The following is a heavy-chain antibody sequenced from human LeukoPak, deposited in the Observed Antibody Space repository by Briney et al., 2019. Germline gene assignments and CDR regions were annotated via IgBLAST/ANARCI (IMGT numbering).Heavy chain of an antibody. CDR3: ARGPWDWNDPYFDY. V-gene: IGHV1-46*01. Sequence: ASVKVSCKASGYTFTSYYLHWVRQAPGQGLEWMGIINVSGGSTNYAQNFQGRVTLTRDTSTSTVYMELSSLRSEDTAVYYCARGPWDWNDPYFDYWGQGTLVTVSS. CDR2: INVSGGST. CDR1: GYTFTSYY. J-gene: IGHJ4*02. D-gene: IGHD1-1*01.